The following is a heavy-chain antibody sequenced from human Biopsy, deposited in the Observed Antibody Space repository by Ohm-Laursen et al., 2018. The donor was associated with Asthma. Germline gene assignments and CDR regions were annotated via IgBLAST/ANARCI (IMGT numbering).Heavy chain of an antibody. D-gene: IGHD5-12*01. J-gene: IGHJ4*02. CDR2: ISYDGNHK. V-gene: IGHV3-30*18. CDR1: GFMFRSFG. CDR3: AKRRGYSGHDNDY. Sequence: SLRLSCAASGFMFRSFGMHWARQAPGKGLEWVAVISYDGNHKFCEDSVKGRFTISRDNSKNTLYLQMNSLRTEDTAVYYCAKRRGYSGHDNDYWGQGTLVTVSS.